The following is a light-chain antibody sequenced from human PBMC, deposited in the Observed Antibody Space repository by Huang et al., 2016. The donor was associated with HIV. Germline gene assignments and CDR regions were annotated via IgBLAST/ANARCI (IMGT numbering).Light chain of an antibody. CDR3: QQRSDWPPFT. Sequence: EIVLTQSPAILSLSPGERATLSCRASQSVNSYLAWYQQIPGQAPRLLIYDTSNRATCIPARFSGSRSGTYFTLTISSLEPEDFAVYYCQQRSDWPPFTFGPGTKVDIK. CDR1: QSVNSY. V-gene: IGKV3-11*01. J-gene: IGKJ3*01. CDR2: DTS.